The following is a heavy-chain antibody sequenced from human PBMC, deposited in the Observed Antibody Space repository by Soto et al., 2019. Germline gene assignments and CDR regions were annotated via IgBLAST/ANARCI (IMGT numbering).Heavy chain of an antibody. D-gene: IGHD2-21*02. J-gene: IGHJ4*02. CDR2: IKSKTDGGTT. CDR3: TTEFAVTADY. CDR1: SVSNAW. V-gene: IGHV3-15*07. Sequence: SVSNAWMNWVRQAPGKGLEWVDRIKSKTDGGTTDYAAPVKGRFTISRDDSKNTLYLQMNSLKTEDTAVYYCTTEFAVTADYWGQGTLVTVSS.